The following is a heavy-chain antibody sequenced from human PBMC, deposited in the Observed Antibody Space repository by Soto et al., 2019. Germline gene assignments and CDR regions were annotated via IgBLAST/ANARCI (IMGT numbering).Heavy chain of an antibody. D-gene: IGHD2-8*01. CDR2: IYYSGST. CDR3: ARDRLSYCANGVCYVGRWFDP. Sequence: QVQLQESGPGLVKPSQTLSLTCTVSGGSISSSGYYWSWLRQHPGKGLEWIGYIYYSGSTYYNPSLKSRVTISVDTSKNHFSLKLSSVTAGDTAVYYCARDRLSYCANGVCYVGRWFDPWGQGTLVTVSS. V-gene: IGHV4-31*03. CDR1: GGSISSSGYY. J-gene: IGHJ5*02.